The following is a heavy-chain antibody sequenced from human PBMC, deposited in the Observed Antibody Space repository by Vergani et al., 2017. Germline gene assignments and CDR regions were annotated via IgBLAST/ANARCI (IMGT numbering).Heavy chain of an antibody. Sequence: QVQLQQWGAGLLKPSETLSLTCAVYGGSFSGYYWSWIRQPPGKGLEWIGEINHSGSTNYNPSLKGRVTISVDTSKNQFSLKLSSVTAADTAVYYCARDTTVTTDYYYYYMDVWGKGTTVTVSS. CDR3: ARDTTVTTDYYYYYMDV. CDR2: INHSGST. V-gene: IGHV4-34*01. J-gene: IGHJ6*03. D-gene: IGHD4-17*01. CDR1: GGSFSGYY.